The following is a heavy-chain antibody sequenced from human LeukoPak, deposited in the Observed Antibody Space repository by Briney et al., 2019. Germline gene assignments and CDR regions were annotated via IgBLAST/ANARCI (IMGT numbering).Heavy chain of an antibody. J-gene: IGHJ4*02. CDR1: GYTFTSYD. CDR2: MNPNSGNT. Sequence: AAVKVSCKASGYTFTSYDINWVRQATGQGLEWMGWMNPNSGNTGYAQKFQGRVTITRNTSISTAYMELGSLRSEDTAVYYCARGAFSDFYYDSSGNYYFDYWGQGTLVTVSS. D-gene: IGHD3-22*01. CDR3: ARGAFSDFYYDSSGNYYFDY. V-gene: IGHV1-8*03.